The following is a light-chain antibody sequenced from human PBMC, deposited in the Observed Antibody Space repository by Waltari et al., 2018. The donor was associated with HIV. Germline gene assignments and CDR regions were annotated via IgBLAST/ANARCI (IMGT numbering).Light chain of an antibody. V-gene: IGKV2D-29*01. CDR2: EVS. Sequence: EILMTQTPLSLSVTPGQPASISCKSSQSLQHGTGKTHLYWFLQKPGQPPQLLIYEVSNRFSGVPDRFRGSGSGTDFTLKISRVEADDVGLYYCMQTLQLPLTFGGGTRVEIK. CDR1: QSLQHGTGKTH. J-gene: IGKJ4*01. CDR3: MQTLQLPLT.